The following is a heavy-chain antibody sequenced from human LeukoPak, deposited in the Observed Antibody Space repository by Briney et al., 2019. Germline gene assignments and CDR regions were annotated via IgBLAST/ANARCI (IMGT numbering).Heavy chain of an antibody. D-gene: IGHD5-18*01. J-gene: IGHJ4*02. V-gene: IGHV3-23*01. CDR3: ATIGVRGYSYPIDY. Sequence: PGGSLRLSCAVSGFTFSNSAMSWVRQAPGKGLEWVSAITGSGGNTYYADSVRGRFTISRDNSKNTLLLQMNTLRAEDTAVYYCATIGVRGYSYPIDYWGQGTLVTVSS. CDR2: ITGSGGNT. CDR1: GFTFSNSA.